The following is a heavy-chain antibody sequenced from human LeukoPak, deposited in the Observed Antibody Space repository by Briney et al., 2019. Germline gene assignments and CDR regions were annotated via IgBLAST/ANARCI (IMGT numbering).Heavy chain of an antibody. D-gene: IGHD4-23*01. V-gene: IGHV3-30*04. CDR3: ARERGGSYYFDY. J-gene: IGHJ4*02. CDR1: GFTFSSYA. CDR2: ISYDGSNK. Sequence: GGSLRLSCAASGFTFSSYAMHWVRQAPGKGLEWVAVISYDGSNKYYADSVKGRFTISRDNAKNSLYLQMNNLRAEDTAVYYCARERGGSYYFDYWGLGTLVTVSS.